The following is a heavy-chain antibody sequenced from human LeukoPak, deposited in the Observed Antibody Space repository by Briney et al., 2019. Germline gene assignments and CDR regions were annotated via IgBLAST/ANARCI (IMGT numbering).Heavy chain of an antibody. J-gene: IGHJ4*02. D-gene: IGHD5-18*01. CDR3: AKERRRVDTAMVRSYYFEN. Sequence: GASLRLSCAASGFTFSSSAMSWVRQTPGEGLEWVSSITGNGATTYYSDSVKGRFTISRDNSKNTLSLQMNSLRAEDTAVYFCAKERRRVDTAMVRSYYFENWGQGTLVTVSS. V-gene: IGHV3-23*01. CDR1: GFTFSSSA. CDR2: ITGNGATT.